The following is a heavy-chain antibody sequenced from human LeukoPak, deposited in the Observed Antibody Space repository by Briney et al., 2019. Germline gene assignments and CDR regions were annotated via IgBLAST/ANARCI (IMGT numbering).Heavy chain of an antibody. Sequence: GASVKVSCKASGYTFTSYGVSWVRQAPGQGLEWMGWISTNNGNTNYAQNLQGRVTMTADTSTTTAYMELRSLRSDDTAVYYCARDSSWLDYWGQGTLVTVSS. CDR2: ISTNNGNT. CDR3: ARDSSWLDY. D-gene: IGHD5-12*01. CDR1: GYTFTSYG. J-gene: IGHJ4*02. V-gene: IGHV1-18*01.